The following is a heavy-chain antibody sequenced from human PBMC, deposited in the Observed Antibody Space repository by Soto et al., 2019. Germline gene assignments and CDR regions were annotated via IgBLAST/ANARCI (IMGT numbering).Heavy chain of an antibody. CDR1: GFTFSSYA. V-gene: IGHV3-30-3*01. CDR2: ISYDGSNK. CDR3: ARVTRGHYDFCSGYYTRYYYYYGMDV. D-gene: IGHD3-3*01. J-gene: IGHJ6*02. Sequence: PVGSLRLSCAASGFTFSSYAMHWVRQAPGKGLEWVAVISYDGSNKYYADSVKGRFTISRDNSKNTLYLQMNSLRAEDTAVYYCARVTRGHYDFCSGYYTRYYYYYGMDVWGQGTTVTVSS.